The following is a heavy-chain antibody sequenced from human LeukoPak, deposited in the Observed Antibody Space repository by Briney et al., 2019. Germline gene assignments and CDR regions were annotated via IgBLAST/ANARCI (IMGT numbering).Heavy chain of an antibody. CDR2: INHSGST. V-gene: IGHV4-34*01. CDR3: ARGATMVRGVIIVRYYFDY. CDR1: GGSFSGYY. J-gene: IGHJ4*02. D-gene: IGHD3-10*01. Sequence: PSETLSLTCAVYGGSFSGYYWSWIRQPPGKGLEWIGEINHSGSTNYNPSLKSRVTRSIDTSKKQFYLKLSSVTAADTAVYYCARGATMVRGVIIVRYYFDYWGQGTLVTVSS.